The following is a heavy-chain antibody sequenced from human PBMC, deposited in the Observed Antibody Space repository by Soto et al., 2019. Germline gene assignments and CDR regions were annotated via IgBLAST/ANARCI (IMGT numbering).Heavy chain of an antibody. V-gene: IGHV3-53*01. CDR1: AFTVSSSG. CDR2: IYSPGST. J-gene: IGHJ4*02. CDR3: ARGLVGATTAFDC. Sequence: GGSLILSCAAFAFTVSSSGIHLVPQAPGKGLEWVSTIYSPGSTYYADSVKGRFTISRDNSKNTLYLQMDSLRAEDTAVYYCARGLVGATTAFDCWGQGTLVTVSS. D-gene: IGHD1-26*01.